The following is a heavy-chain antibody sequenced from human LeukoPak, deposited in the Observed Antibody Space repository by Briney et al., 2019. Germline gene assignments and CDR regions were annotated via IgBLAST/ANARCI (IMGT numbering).Heavy chain of an antibody. J-gene: IGHJ4*02. V-gene: IGHV3-30*18. CDR1: GFTFSSYG. D-gene: IGHD2-15*01. CDR3: AKEGRTKEMGYCSGGSCYDLDY. Sequence: GRSLRLSCAASGFTFSSYGMHWVRQAPGKGLEWVAVISYDGSNKYYADSVKGRFTISRDNSKDTLYLQMNSLRAEDTAVYYCAKEGRTKEMGYCSGGSCYDLDYWGQGTLVTVSS. CDR2: ISYDGSNK.